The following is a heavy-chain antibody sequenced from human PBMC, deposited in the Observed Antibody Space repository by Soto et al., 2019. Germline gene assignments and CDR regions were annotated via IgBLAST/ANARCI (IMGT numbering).Heavy chain of an antibody. D-gene: IGHD2-2*01. CDR3: ARDRCSSTSCYWGYEGASFDF. CDR1: GDSVSSNSAA. V-gene: IGHV6-1*01. J-gene: IGHJ4*02. Sequence: SETLSLTCAISGDSVSSNSAAWNWIRQSPSRGLEWLGRTYYRSKWYNDYAVSVKSRITINPDTSKNQFSLQLNSVTPEDTAVYYCARDRCSSTSCYWGYEGASFDFWRQGTLATVSS. CDR2: TYYRSKWYN.